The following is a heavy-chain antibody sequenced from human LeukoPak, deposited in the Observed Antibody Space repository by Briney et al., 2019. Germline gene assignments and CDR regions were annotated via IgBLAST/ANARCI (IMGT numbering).Heavy chain of an antibody. Sequence: PGGSLRLSCAASGFTFSSYSMTWVRQAPGKGLEWVSSISSSSSYIYYADSVKGRFTISRDNAKNSLYLQMNSLRAEDTAVYYCARQLSGVLPELDYWGQGTLVTVSS. V-gene: IGHV3-21*01. J-gene: IGHJ4*02. CDR2: ISSSSSYI. CDR3: ARQLSGVLPELDY. CDR1: GFTFSSYS. D-gene: IGHD2-15*01.